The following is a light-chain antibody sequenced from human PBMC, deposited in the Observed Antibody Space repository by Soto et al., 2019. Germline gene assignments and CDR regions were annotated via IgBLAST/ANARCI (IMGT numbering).Light chain of an antibody. Sequence: QSALTQPASVSGSPGQSITISCTGTSSDIGGYNYVSWYQHLPGTAPKLLIYDNYKRPSGIPDRFSGSKAGTSATLGITGLQTGDEADYYCGTWDSSLNGYVVFGGGTKLTVL. CDR1: SSDIGGYNY. CDR3: GTWDSSLNGYVV. CDR2: DNY. J-gene: IGLJ2*01. V-gene: IGLV1-51*01.